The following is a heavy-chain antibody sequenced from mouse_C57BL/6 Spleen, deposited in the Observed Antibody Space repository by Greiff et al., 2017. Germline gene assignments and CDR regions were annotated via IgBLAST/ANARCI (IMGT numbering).Heavy chain of an antibody. D-gene: IGHD2-4*01. CDR2: INPSNGGT. V-gene: IGHV1-53*01. J-gene: IGHJ4*01. CDR1: GYTFTSYW. CDR3: ARDYVDYDAYYYAMDY. Sequence: VQLQQPGTELVKPGASVKLSCKASGYTFTSYWMHWVKQRPGPGLEWIGNINPSNGGTNYNEKFKSKATLTVDKSSSTAYMQLSSLTSEDSAVYYCARDYVDYDAYYYAMDYWGQGTSVTVSS.